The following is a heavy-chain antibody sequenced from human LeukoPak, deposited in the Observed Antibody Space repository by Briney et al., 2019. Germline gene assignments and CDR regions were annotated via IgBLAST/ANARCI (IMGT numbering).Heavy chain of an antibody. CDR3: ARVFPRGYSYPWRLDY. V-gene: IGHV3-11*01. CDR1: GFTFSDYY. D-gene: IGHD5-18*01. Sequence: GGSLRPSCAASGFTFSDYYMSWIRQAPGKGLEWVSYISSSGSTIYYADSVKGRFTISRDNAKNSLYLQMNSLRAEDTAVYYCARVFPRGYSYPWRLDYWGQGTLVTVSS. J-gene: IGHJ4*02. CDR2: ISSSGSTI.